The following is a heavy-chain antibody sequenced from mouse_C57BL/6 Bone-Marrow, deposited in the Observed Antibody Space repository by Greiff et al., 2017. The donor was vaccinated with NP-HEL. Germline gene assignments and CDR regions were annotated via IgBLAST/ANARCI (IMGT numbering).Heavy chain of an antibody. CDR3: ARCYSNYNAMDY. Sequence: VQLQESGAELVRPGTSVKMSCKASGYTFTNYWIGWAKQRPGHGLEWIGDIYPGGGYTNYNEKFKGKATLTADKSSSTAYMQFSSLTSEDSAIYYCARCYSNYNAMDYWGQGTSVTVSS. CDR1: GYTFTNYW. J-gene: IGHJ4*01. CDR2: IYPGGGYT. D-gene: IGHD2-5*01. V-gene: IGHV1-63*01.